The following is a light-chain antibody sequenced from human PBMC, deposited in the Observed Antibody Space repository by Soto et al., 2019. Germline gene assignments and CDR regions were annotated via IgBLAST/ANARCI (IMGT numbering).Light chain of an antibody. CDR3: TSYVGNDIWV. CDR1: SSDVGAYKY. CDR2: EVT. Sequence: QSVLTQPPSASGSPGQSVTISCTGTSSDVGAYKYVSWYQQYPGKAPKLMIYEVTKRASGVPDRFSGSKSGNTASLTVSGIQAEDEADYYCTSYVGNDIWVFGGGTKVTVL. J-gene: IGLJ3*02. V-gene: IGLV2-8*01.